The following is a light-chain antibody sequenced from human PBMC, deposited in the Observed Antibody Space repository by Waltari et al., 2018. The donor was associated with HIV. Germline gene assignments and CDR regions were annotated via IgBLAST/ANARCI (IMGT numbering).Light chain of an antibody. Sequence: QYALTQPPSASGSPGQSVTISCTGTSSDIGGYNYVSWYQQYPVNAPTVSCHKVKQRPSGVPERFSGSKSGNTASLTVSGLQAEYEAYYYCSSYAGSNSWVFGGGTKLTVL. CDR3: SSYAGSNSWV. V-gene: IGLV2-8*01. CDR1: SSDIGGYNY. CDR2: KVK. J-gene: IGLJ3*02.